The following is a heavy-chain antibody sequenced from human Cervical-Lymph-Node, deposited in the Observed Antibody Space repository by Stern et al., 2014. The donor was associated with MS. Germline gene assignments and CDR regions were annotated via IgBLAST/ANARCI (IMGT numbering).Heavy chain of an antibody. CDR2: IYYSGST. CDR1: GGSVSSGSYY. CDR3: ARGLRKADAFDI. V-gene: IGHV4-61*01. Sequence: QLKLEDSGPGLVKPSETLSLTCTDSGGSVSSGSYYWSWIRQAPGKGLEWIGYIYYSGSTNYNPSLKSRVTISVDTSKNQFSLKLSSVTAADTAVYYCARGLRKADAFDIWGQGTMVTVSS. D-gene: IGHD5-12*01. J-gene: IGHJ3*02.